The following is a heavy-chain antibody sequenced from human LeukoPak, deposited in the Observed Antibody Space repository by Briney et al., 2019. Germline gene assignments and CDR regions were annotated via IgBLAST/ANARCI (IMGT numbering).Heavy chain of an antibody. CDR2: IPYDGSNK. Sequence: GGSLRLSCAASGFTFSSYAMSWVRQAPGKGLEWVAVIPYDGSNKYYADSVKGRFTISRDNSKNTLYLQMNSLRAEDTAVYYCARDSRTEDAFDIWGQGTMVTVSS. V-gene: IGHV3-30-3*01. J-gene: IGHJ3*02. CDR1: GFTFSSYA. CDR3: ARDSRTEDAFDI.